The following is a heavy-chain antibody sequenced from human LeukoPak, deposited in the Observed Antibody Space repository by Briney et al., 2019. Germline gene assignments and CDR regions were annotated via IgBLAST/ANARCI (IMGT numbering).Heavy chain of an antibody. CDR1: GDSISTTNYY. V-gene: IGHV4-39*02. CDR3: AKDRIQVWLPDGMDV. CDR2: IYYSGIT. D-gene: IGHD5-18*01. Sequence: SETLSLTCAVSGDSISTTNYYWGWIRQPPGKGLEWIGIIYYSGITHYNPSLKSRVTILVDTSKNQFSLKLSSVTDADTAVYYCAKDRIQVWLPDGMDVWGQGTTVTVSS. J-gene: IGHJ6*02.